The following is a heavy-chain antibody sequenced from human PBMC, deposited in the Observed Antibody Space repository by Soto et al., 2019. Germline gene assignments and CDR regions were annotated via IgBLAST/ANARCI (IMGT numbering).Heavy chain of an antibody. CDR1: GGTFSSYT. V-gene: IGHV1-69*08. CDR3: ARDQVNGYHWYFDL. CDR2: IIPLLGIA. J-gene: IGHJ2*01. D-gene: IGHD1-1*01. Sequence: QVQLVQSGAEVKKPGSSVKVSCKASGGTFSSYTISWVRQAPGQGLEWMGRIIPLLGIANYAQKFQGRVTITADKSTSTAYMELSSLRSEDTALYYCARDQVNGYHWYFDLWGRGTLVTVSS.